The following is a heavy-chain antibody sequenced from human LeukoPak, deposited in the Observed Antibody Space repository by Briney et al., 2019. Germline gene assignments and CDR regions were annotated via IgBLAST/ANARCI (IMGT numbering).Heavy chain of an antibody. Sequence: GGSLRLSCAASGFTFSSYAMSWVRQAPGKGLEWVSAISGSGGSTYYADSVKGRFTISRDNSKNTLYLQMNSLRAEDTAVYYCAKDLDGDQRWGYFQPWGQGTLVTVSS. V-gene: IGHV3-23*01. D-gene: IGHD3/OR15-3a*01. J-gene: IGHJ1*01. CDR1: GFTFSSYA. CDR2: ISGSGGST. CDR3: AKDLDGDQRWGYFQP.